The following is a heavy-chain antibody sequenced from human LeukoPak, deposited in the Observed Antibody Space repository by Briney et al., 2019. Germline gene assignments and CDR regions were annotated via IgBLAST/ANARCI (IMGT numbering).Heavy chain of an antibody. J-gene: IGHJ4*02. CDR2: TSGSGGST. CDR1: GFTFSSYA. CDR3: ARSSGSYYY. Sequence: GGSLRLSCAVSGFTFSSYAMSWVRQAPGKGLEWVSATSGSGGSTYYADSVKGRFTISRDNSKNTLYLEMNSLRAEDTAVYYCARSSGSYYYWGQGTLVTVSS. V-gene: IGHV3-23*01. D-gene: IGHD1-26*01.